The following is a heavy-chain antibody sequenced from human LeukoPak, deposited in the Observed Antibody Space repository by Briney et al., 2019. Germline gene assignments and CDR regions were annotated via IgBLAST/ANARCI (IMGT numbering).Heavy chain of an antibody. CDR1: GGSFSGYY. D-gene: IGHD3-10*01. V-gene: IGHV4-34*01. Sequence: SETLSLTCAVYGGSFSGYYWSWIRQPPGKGLEWIGEINHSGSTNYNPSLKSRVTMSVDTSKNQFSLKLSSVTAADTAVYYCAREVGLWFGDRPFDYWGQGTLVTVSS. CDR2: INHSGST. J-gene: IGHJ4*02. CDR3: AREVGLWFGDRPFDY.